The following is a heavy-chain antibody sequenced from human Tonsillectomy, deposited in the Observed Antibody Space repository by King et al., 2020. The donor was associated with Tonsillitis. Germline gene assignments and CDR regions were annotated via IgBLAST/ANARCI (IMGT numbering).Heavy chain of an antibody. J-gene: IGHJ4*02. CDR3: ARRYSSGWIFGY. D-gene: IGHD6-19*01. V-gene: IGHV3-7*01. Sequence: VQLVESGGGLFQPGGSLRLSCAASGFTFSSHWMSWVRQAPGKGLEWVANIKGDGSEKYYVDSVKGRFTISRDNAKNSLYPQINSLRAEDTAVYYCARRYSSGWIFGYSGQGTLVTVSP. CDR2: IKGDGSEK. CDR1: GFTFSSHW.